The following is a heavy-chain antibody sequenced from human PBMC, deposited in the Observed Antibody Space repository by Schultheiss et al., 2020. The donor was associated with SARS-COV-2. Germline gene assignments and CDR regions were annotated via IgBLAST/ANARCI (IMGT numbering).Heavy chain of an antibody. CDR3: ARGDWKGGDFYFDY. CDR2: IYTSGST. J-gene: IGHJ4*02. V-gene: IGHV4-61*02. Sequence: SETLSLTCTVSGGSISSGSYYWSWIRQPAGKGLEWIGRIYTSGSTNYNPSLKSRVTISVDTSKNQFSLKLRSVTAADTAVYYCARGDWKGGDFYFDYWGQGTLVTVSS. D-gene: IGHD1-1*01. CDR1: GGSISSGSYY.